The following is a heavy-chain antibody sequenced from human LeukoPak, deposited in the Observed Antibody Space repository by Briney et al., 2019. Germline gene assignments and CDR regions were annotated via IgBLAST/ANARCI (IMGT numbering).Heavy chain of an antibody. CDR1: GGTFSSYA. V-gene: IGHV1-69*05. D-gene: IGHD6-13*01. Sequence: ASVKVSCKASGGTFSSYAISWVRQAPGQGLEWMGGIIPIFGTANYAQKFQGRVTITTDESTSTAYMELSSLRSEDTAVYYCARGRGAADTYNYYYMDVWGKGTTVTVSS. CDR2: IIPIFGTA. J-gene: IGHJ6*03. CDR3: ARGRGAADTYNYYYMDV.